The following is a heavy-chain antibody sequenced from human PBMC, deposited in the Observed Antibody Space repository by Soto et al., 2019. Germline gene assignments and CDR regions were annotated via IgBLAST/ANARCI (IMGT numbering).Heavy chain of an antibody. CDR2: IYPGDSDA. D-gene: IGHD4-4*01. J-gene: IGHJ4*02. Sequence: ESLKISFKGSGYSFITHWIAWVRQTPGRGLEWMGIIYPGDSDARYNPSFLGQVTISADKSLSTVYLQWSSLRASDAAIYFCARRGDDYSLDFWGQGTLVTVSS. CDR3: ARRGDDYSLDF. CDR1: GYSFITHW. V-gene: IGHV5-51*01.